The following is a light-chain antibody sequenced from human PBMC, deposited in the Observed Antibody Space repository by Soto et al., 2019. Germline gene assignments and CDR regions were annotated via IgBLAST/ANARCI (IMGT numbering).Light chain of an antibody. Sequence: EIQMTQSASNLYASVGDRASIXCRASQSFSSGIGWYQQKPGEAPKRLIYDASSLKSGVTSRFSGSGYGKEFNLTISSLQPDDFATYECQQYNSYWTFGQGTKVDIK. CDR2: DAS. CDR3: QQYNSYWT. V-gene: IGKV1-5*01. J-gene: IGKJ1*01. CDR1: QSFSSG.